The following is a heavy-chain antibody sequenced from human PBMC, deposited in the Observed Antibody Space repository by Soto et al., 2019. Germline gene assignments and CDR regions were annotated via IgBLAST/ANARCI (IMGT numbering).Heavy chain of an antibody. CDR1: GGTFGNSA. CDR3: ARDKDRQQLGGNYYYGIDV. CDR2: IIPIFPTP. V-gene: IGHV1-69*12. J-gene: IGHJ6*02. Sequence: QVQLVQSGAEVKKPGSSVTVSCKASGGTFGNSAISWVRQAPGQGLEWMGGIIPIFPTPVYAQKFQGRVTITADESTSTAYMELTSLRSEDTAVYYCARDKDRQQLGGNYYYGIDVGGQGTTVTVSS. D-gene: IGHD3-3*02.